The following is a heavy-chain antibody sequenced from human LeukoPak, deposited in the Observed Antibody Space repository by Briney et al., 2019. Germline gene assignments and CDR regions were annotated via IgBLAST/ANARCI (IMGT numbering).Heavy chain of an antibody. CDR2: MHYSGSS. Sequence: SETLSLTCAVPSSSLSSTGYYWGWLRQPPGKGLEWVGIMHYSGSSSYNSSLKSRVTISVDTSKNQFSLRLSSVTAADTAVYYCARYSSSEGWFDPWGQGTLVTVSS. CDR1: SSSLSSTGYY. J-gene: IGHJ5*02. D-gene: IGHD6-13*01. V-gene: IGHV4-39*01. CDR3: ARYSSSEGWFDP.